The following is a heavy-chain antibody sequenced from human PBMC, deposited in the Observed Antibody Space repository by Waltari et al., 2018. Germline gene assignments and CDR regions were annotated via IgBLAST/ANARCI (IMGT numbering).Heavy chain of an antibody. J-gene: IGHJ4*02. CDR3: ATSRDSGSSPFDY. D-gene: IGHD3-10*01. V-gene: IGHV3-30-3*01. CDR2: ISYDGSNK. Sequence: QVQLVESGGGVVQPGRSLRLSCAAAGFTFSSYAMHWVREAPGKGLEWVAVISYDGSNKYYADSVKGRFTISRDNSKNTLYLQMNSLRAEDTAVYYCATSRDSGSSPFDYWGQGTLVTVSS. CDR1: GFTFSSYA.